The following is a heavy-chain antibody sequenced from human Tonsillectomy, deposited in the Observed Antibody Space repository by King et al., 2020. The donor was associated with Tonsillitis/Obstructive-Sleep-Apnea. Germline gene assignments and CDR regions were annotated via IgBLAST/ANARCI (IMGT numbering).Heavy chain of an antibody. V-gene: IGHV5-51*01. CDR1: GYRFTSSW. D-gene: IGHD6-6*01. J-gene: IGHJ4*02. CDR3: ARLGDSSSFFSLDYFDY. Sequence: VQLVESGAEVKKPGESLKISCEGSGYRFTSSWIAWVRQMPGKGLEWMGIIYPGDSDTRYSPSFQGQVTISADKSISTAYLQWNSLKGSDTPMYYCARLGDSSSFFSLDYFDYWGQGTLVTVSS. CDR2: IYPGDSDT.